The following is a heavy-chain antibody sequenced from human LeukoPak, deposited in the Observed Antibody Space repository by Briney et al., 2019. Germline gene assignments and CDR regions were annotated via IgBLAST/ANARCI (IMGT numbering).Heavy chain of an antibody. Sequence: SETLSLTCAVYGGSFSGYYWSWIRQHPGKGLEWIGYIYYSGSTYYNPSLKSRVTISVDTSKNQFSLKLSSVTAADTAVYYCARTGYSSGWQVVYFDYWGQGTLVTVSS. V-gene: IGHV4-31*11. CDR2: IYYSGST. J-gene: IGHJ4*02. D-gene: IGHD6-19*01. CDR3: ARTGYSSGWQVVYFDY. CDR1: GGSFSGYY.